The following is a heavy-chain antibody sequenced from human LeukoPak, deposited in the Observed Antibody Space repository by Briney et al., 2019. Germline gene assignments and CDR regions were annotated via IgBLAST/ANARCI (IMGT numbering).Heavy chain of an antibody. D-gene: IGHD3-9*01. CDR3: ARGILTGYHYYYYYGMDV. CDR1: GYTFTSYD. J-gene: IGHJ6*02. V-gene: IGHV1-8*01. CDR2: MNPNSGNT. Sequence: ASVKVSCKASGYTFTSYDINWVRQATGQGLEWMGWMNPNSGNTGYAQKFQGRVTMTRNTSMSTAYMELSSLRSEDTAVYYCARGILTGYHYYYYYGMDVWGQGTTVTVSS.